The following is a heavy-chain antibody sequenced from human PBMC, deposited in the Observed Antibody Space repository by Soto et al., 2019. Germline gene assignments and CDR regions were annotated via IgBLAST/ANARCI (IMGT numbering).Heavy chain of an antibody. D-gene: IGHD2-8*01. Sequence: EVQLLESGGXLVQPGGSLRLSCTASGFTFSSYAMSWVRQAPGKELEWVSTISGNSGKTNYAESVKGRFSISRDNSKNTVHLQLDSLRAEDTAVYFCAKLGFVLMELYYFHQWGHGTLVTVSS. J-gene: IGHJ4*01. V-gene: IGHV3-23*01. CDR2: ISGNSGKT. CDR3: AKLGFVLMELYYFHQ. CDR1: GFTFSSYA.